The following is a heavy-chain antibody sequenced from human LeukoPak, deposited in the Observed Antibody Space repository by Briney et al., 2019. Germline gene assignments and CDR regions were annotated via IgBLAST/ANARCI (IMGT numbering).Heavy chain of an antibody. CDR3: ARRDGYNFYFFDY. Sequence: GGSLRLSCAASGFTFSSYWMHWVRQAPGKGLVWVSRINSDGSTTNYADSVKGRFTISRDNAKNTLYLQMNSLRAEDTAVYFCARRDGYNFYFFDYWGQGTLVTVSS. CDR2: INSDGSTT. V-gene: IGHV3-74*01. CDR1: GFTFSSYW. J-gene: IGHJ4*02. D-gene: IGHD5-24*01.